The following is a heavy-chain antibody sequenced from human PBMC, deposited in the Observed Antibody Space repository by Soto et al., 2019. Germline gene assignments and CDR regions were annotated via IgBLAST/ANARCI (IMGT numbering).Heavy chain of an antibody. J-gene: IGHJ4*02. V-gene: IGHV3-23*01. D-gene: IGHD6-19*01. CDR3: AKDRKSGSGWYWDY. CDR2: ISGSGSST. Sequence: GGSLRLSCAASDFAFTNAWINWVRQAPGKGLEWVSAISGSGSSTYYADSVKGRFTISRDNSKNTLYLQMNSLRAEDTAVYYCAKDRKSGSGWYWDYWGQGTLVTVSS. CDR1: DFAFTNAW.